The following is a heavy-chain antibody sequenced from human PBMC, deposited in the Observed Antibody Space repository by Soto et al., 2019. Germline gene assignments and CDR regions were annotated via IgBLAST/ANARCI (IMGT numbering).Heavy chain of an antibody. CDR1: GFTLRNAQ. V-gene: IGHV3-15*07. Sequence: EVQLVESGGGLVKPGGSLRLSCAASGFTLRNAQMHWVRQAPGKGLEWVGRVKSKTDGGTTDYAAPVKGKFTISGDDSKDTVYLQMNSLKADDTAVYYCTTDGGGSGWRYWGQGTLFTVSS. D-gene: IGHD6-19*01. CDR2: VKSKTDGGTT. J-gene: IGHJ4*02. CDR3: TTDGGGSGWRY.